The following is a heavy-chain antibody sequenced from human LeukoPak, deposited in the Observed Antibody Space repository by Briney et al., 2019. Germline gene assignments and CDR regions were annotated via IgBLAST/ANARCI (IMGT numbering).Heavy chain of an antibody. J-gene: IGHJ4*02. CDR3: AKTWEPKFGFDH. CDR2: IHYDGSNK. V-gene: IGHV3-30*02. Sequence: QPGGSLRLSCAASGFTFSDSAMHWVRQASGKGLEWVAFIHYDGSNKYYADSVKGRFTISRDNTKNTLYLQMNSLRTEDTAVYYCAKTWEPKFGFDHWGQGTLVTVSS. CDR1: GFTFSDSA. D-gene: IGHD1-26*01.